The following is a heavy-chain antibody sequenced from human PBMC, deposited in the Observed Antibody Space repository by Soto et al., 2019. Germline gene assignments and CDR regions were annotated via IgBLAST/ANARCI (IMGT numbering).Heavy chain of an antibody. CDR2: IHNIGDT. V-gene: IGHV4-4*08. J-gene: IGHJ6*02. Sequence: QVQLQESGPGLVKPSETLSLTCAVSGASTSSYYWSWIRQPPGKGLEWIGYIHNIGDTNYNPSLKSRVTISLDTSKNQVSLTLASVTAADTAVYYCARDTLRDYYGMDVWGQGTTVTVSS. CDR3: ARDTLRDYYGMDV. CDR1: GASTSSYY.